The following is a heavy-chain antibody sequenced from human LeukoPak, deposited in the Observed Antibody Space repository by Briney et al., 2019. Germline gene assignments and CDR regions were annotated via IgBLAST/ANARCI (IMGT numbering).Heavy chain of an antibody. J-gene: IGHJ4*02. CDR1: GGSISSYY. Sequence: PSETLSLTCTVSGGSISSYYWSWIRQPPGKGLEWIGSICYSGSTYYNPSLKSRVTMSVDTSKNQFSLKLSSVTAADTAVYYCARDVGGYNYGYSLDYWGQGNPGLRLL. D-gene: IGHD5-18*01. CDR3: ARDVGGYNYGYSLDY. CDR2: ICYSGST. V-gene: IGHV4-59*12.